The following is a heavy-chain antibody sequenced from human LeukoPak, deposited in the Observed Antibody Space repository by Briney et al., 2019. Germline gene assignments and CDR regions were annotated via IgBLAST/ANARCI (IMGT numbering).Heavy chain of an antibody. V-gene: IGHV4-59*01. CDR3: ARGGSIVGATPHDTFDI. CDR2: MYYSGST. Sequence: PSETLSLTCTVSGGAISFYYWSWIRQHPGKGLDWIAYMYYSGSTNYNPSLKSRVSISVDTSKNQFSLKLTSVTAADTAVYYCARGGSIVGATPHDTFDIWGQGTMVTVSS. CDR1: GGAISFYY. J-gene: IGHJ3*02. D-gene: IGHD1-26*01.